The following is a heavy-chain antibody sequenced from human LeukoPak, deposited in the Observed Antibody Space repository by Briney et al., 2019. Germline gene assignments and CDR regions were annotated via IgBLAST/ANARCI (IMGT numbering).Heavy chain of an antibody. D-gene: IGHD6-13*01. J-gene: IGHJ3*02. CDR1: GFTFSSYA. V-gene: IGHV3-23*01. CDR3: AKNRIAAAGPKYDAFDI. Sequence: GGSLRLSCAASGFTFSSYAMSWVRQAPGEGLEWVSAISGSGGSTYYADSVRGRFTISRDNSKNTLYLQMNSLRAEDTAVYYSAKNRIAAAGPKYDAFDIWGQGTMVTVSS. CDR2: ISGSGGST.